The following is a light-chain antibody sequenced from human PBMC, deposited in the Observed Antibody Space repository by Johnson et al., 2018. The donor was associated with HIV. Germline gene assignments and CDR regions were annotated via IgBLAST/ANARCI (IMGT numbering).Light chain of an antibody. V-gene: IGLV1-51*01. CDR1: SSNVGSSF. J-gene: IGLJ1*01. Sequence: QSVLTQPPSVSAAPGQTVTISCSGSSSNVGSSFVSWYRQVPGTAPKLLIYDNNKRPSGIPGRFSGSKSGPSATLGITGLQTGDEVDYYCGTWDSSLTSYVFGAGTKVTVL. CDR3: GTWDSSLTSYV. CDR2: DNN.